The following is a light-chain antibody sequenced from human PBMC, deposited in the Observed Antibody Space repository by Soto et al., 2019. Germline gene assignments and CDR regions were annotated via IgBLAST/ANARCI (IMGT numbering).Light chain of an antibody. V-gene: IGKV3-20*01. Sequence: EIVLTQSPGTLSLSPGERATLSCRASQSVSSSYLAWYQQKPGQAPRLLIYGASSRAAGIPDRFSGSGSGTDFTLTISRLEPEYFAVYYCQQYGSSPRVTFGPGTKVDIK. CDR1: QSVSSSY. CDR3: QQYGSSPRVT. J-gene: IGKJ3*01. CDR2: GAS.